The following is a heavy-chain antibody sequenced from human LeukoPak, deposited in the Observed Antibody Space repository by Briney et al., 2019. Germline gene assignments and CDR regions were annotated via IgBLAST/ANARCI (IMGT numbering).Heavy chain of an antibody. D-gene: IGHD3-10*01. J-gene: IGHJ4*02. CDR3: ATRATMVRGVII. Sequence: SETLSLTCTVSGGSISSYYWSWIRQPPGKGLEWIGYIYYSGSTNYNPSLKSRVTTSVDTSKNQFSLKLSSVTAADTAVYYCATRATMVRGVIIWGQGTLVTVSS. V-gene: IGHV4-59*01. CDR2: IYYSGST. CDR1: GGSISSYY.